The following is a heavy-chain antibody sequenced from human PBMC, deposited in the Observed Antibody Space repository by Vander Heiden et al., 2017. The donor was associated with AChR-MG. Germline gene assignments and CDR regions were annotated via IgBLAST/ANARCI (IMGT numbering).Heavy chain of an antibody. V-gene: IGHV1-69*01. CDR2: IIPICGTA. J-gene: IGHJ6*02. CDR1: GGTFSSSA. D-gene: IGHD5-12*01. Sequence: QVQLVQSGAEVKKPGSSVKVSCKASGGTFSSSAISGVRQAPGQGLEWMGGIIPICGTANSAQKFQGRVTITADESTSTAYMELSSLRSEDTAVYYCAREQVGRDGYWHYYYYGMDVWGQGTTVTVSS. CDR3: AREQVGRDGYWHYYYYGMDV.